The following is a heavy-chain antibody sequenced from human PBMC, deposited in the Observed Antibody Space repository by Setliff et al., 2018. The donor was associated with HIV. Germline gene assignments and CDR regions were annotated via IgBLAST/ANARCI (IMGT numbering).Heavy chain of an antibody. CDR1: GGSITRTPCY. Sequence: SETLSLTCTVSGGSITRTPCYWSWIRQPPGQGLEWIGSLHHSGTAYDNPSLKQRVTLSVDQSQTPILLRLSSVTAADTAVCYCAGLSGGINTNYWRQ. V-gene: IGHV4-39*01. D-gene: IGHD1-20*01. CDR2: LHHSGTA. J-gene: IGHJ4*02. CDR3: AGLSGGINTNY.